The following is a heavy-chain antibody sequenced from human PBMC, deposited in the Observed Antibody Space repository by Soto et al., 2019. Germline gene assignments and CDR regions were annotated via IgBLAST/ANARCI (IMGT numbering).Heavy chain of an antibody. CDR2: VSTSGNV. D-gene: IGHD3-3*01. V-gene: IGHV4-4*07. CDR1: GCSRTKYY. J-gene: IGHJ4*02. CDR3: ARDNNDFWSLYPMAFDY. Sequence: XETLSLTCAVAGCSRTKYYWSWIRQPAGKGLEWIGRVSTSGNVVSKASLRSRLTMSVDTSKNQFSLRLTSVTAADTAVYYCARDNNDFWSLYPMAFDYWGQGTLVTVSS.